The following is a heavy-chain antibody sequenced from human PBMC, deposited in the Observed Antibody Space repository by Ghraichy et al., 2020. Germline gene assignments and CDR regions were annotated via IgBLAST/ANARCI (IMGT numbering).Heavy chain of an antibody. D-gene: IGHD2-15*01. CDR1: GGSISSYY. CDR3: VRGSSVTWADS. V-gene: IGHV4-59*01. J-gene: IGHJ5*01. CDR2: IHSSGST. Sequence: SQTLSLTCTVSGGSISSYYWSWIRQPPGKGLEWIGFIHSSGSTNYNPSLKSRVTISVDTSRNQFSLKLTSVTAADTAVYYCVRGSSVTWADSWGQGTLVTVSS.